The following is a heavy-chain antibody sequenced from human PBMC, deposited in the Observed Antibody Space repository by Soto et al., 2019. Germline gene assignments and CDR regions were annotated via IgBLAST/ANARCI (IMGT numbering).Heavy chain of an antibody. Sequence: EASVKVSCKASGYTFTSYGISWVRQAPGQGLEWMGWISAYNGNTNYAQKLQGRVTMTTDTSTSTAYMELRSLRSDDTAVYYCARDCESKIRYFEYYYYYGMDVWGQGTTVTVSS. CDR1: GYTFTSYG. CDR3: ARDCESKIRYFEYYYYYGMDV. J-gene: IGHJ6*02. V-gene: IGHV1-18*04. CDR2: ISAYNGNT. D-gene: IGHD3-9*01.